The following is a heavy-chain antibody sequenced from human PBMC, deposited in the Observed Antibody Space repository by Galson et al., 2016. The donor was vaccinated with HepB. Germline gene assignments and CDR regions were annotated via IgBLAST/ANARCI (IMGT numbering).Heavy chain of an antibody. CDR3: ARQTPGDLAYYFDY. Sequence: SVKVSCKASGGTFNNYGYNWVRQAPGQGLEWMGGIIPNFGVANYAQKFQGRVTNTADESTSTVYMELSSLISEDTAVYYCARQTPGDLAYYFDYWGQGTLVTVSS. CDR1: GGTFNNYG. V-gene: IGHV1-69*13. J-gene: IGHJ4*02. D-gene: IGHD2-21*02. CDR2: IIPNFGVA.